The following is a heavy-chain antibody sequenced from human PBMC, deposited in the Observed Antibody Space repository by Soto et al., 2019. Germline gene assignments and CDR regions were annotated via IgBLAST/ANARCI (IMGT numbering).Heavy chain of an antibody. CDR2: IIVCHGSP. D-gene: IGHD2-8*01. V-gene: IGHV1-3*01. J-gene: IGHJ4*02. CDR1: GYTFTSHT. Sequence: QVHLVQSGAEVKEPGASVRVSCEASGYTFTSHTIHWARQAPGQGLEWMGWIIVCHGSPRYAPQFQGRITFSRDTSATTAYMELTSLTFEDTAVYYCAREPEDGVPGDYWGQGT. CDR3: AREPEDGVPGDY.